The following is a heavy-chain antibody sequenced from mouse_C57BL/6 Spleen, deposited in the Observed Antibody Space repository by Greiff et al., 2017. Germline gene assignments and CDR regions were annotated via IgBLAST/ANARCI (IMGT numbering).Heavy chain of an antibody. V-gene: IGHV3-6*01. CDR1: GYSITSGYY. CDR2: ISYDGSN. J-gene: IGHJ1*03. Sequence: EVQLQESGPGLVKPSQSLSLTCSVTGYSITSGYYWNWIRQFPGNKLEWMGYISYDGSNNYNPSLKNRISITRDTSKNQFFLKLNSVTTEDTATYYCARPVYDGYPYWYFDVWGTGTTVTVSS. CDR3: ARPVYDGYPYWYFDV. D-gene: IGHD2-3*01.